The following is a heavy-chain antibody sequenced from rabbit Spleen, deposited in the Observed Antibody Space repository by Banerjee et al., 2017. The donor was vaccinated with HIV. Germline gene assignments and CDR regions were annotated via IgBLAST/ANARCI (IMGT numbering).Heavy chain of an antibody. CDR3: ARDLDSVIGWNFGW. V-gene: IGHV1S40*01. CDR2: IYPDYIGST. D-gene: IGHD4-1*01. J-gene: IGHJ3*01. CDR1: RFSFSSSSY. Sequence: QSLEESGGDLVKPGASLQPPSTASRFSFSSSSYMSWVPQAPGKGLEWIACIYPDYIGSTVYASWAKGRFTISKTSSTTVTLQMTSLTAADTATYFCARDLDSVIGWNFGWWGQGTLVTVS.